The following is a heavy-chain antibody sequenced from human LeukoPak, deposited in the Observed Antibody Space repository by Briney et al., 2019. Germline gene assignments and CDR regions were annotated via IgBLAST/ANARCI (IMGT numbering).Heavy chain of an antibody. CDR3: ARVSGTNTFDI. CDR1: GFTFSSYW. CDR2: IKQDGSEK. V-gene: IGHV3-7*01. Sequence: GGSLRLSCAASGFTFSSYWMSWVRQAPGKGLEWVANIKQDGSEKYYVDSVKGRFTMSRDNAKNSLFLQMNSLRAEDTAVYFCARVSGTNTFDIWGHGTMVTVSS. J-gene: IGHJ3*02. D-gene: IGHD5-12*01.